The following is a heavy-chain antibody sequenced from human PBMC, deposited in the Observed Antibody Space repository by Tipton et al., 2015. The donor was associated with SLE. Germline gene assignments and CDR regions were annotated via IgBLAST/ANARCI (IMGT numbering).Heavy chain of an antibody. J-gene: IGHJ5*02. Sequence: LRLSCTDSGGSIGSYYWSWSQQPPGKGLECIGYIYYDGSTKYSPSFKSRVTISLGPSSNEFSLKLNSVTAADTAVYYCARLIASAGTWWFDPWGHGTLVTFST. CDR3: ARLIASAGTWWFDP. CDR1: GGSIGSYY. D-gene: IGHD6-13*01. CDR2: IYYDGST. V-gene: IGHV4-59*08.